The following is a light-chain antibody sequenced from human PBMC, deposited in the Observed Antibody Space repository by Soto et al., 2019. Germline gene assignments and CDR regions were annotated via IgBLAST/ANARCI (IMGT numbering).Light chain of an antibody. V-gene: IGKV3-20*01. J-gene: IGKJ1*01. CDR2: GAS. CDR1: QSVTSSY. Sequence: EIVLTQSPGTLSLSPGERATLSCRASQSVTSSYLAWYQQSPGQAPRLLIYGASIRATGIPDRSSGSGSGTDFTLTISRLEPEDFAVYYCQQYDTSPRTFGQGTKV. CDR3: QQYDTSPRT.